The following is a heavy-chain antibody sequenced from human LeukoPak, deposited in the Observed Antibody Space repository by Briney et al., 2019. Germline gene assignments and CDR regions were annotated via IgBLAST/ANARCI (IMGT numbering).Heavy chain of an antibody. CDR3: ARDGSDSNYDWFDP. V-gene: IGHV1-69*13. J-gene: IGHJ5*02. Sequence: SVKVSCKASGGTFSSYAISWVRQAPGQGLGWMGGIIPIFGTANYAQKFQGRVTITADESTSTAYMELSSLRSEDTAVYYCARDGSDSNYDWFDPWGQGTLVTVSS. CDR2: IIPIFGTA. D-gene: IGHD4-11*01. CDR1: GGTFSSYA.